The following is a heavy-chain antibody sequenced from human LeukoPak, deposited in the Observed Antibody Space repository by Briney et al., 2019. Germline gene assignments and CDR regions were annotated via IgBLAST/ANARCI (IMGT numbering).Heavy chain of an antibody. CDR1: GGTFSSYA. V-gene: IGHV1-69*04. D-gene: IGHD3-10*01. CDR2: IIPILGIA. Sequence: SVKVSCKASGGTFSSYAISWVRQAPGQGLEWMGRIIPILGIANYAQKFQGRVTITADKSTSTAYMELSSLRSEDTAVYYCARNRMARGDTADYWGQGTLVTVSS. J-gene: IGHJ4*02. CDR3: ARNRMARGDTADY.